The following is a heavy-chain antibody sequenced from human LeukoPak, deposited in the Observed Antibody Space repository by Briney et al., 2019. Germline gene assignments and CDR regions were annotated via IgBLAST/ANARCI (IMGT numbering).Heavy chain of an antibody. CDR3: AKGQWGTGIMDAFDI. Sequence: GGSLRRSCAASGFTFSSYAMSWVRQAPGKGLEWVSAISGSGGSTYYADSVKGRFTISRDNSKNTLYLQMNSLRAEDTAVYYCAKGQWGTGIMDAFDIWGQGTMVTVSS. J-gene: IGHJ3*02. CDR2: ISGSGGST. V-gene: IGHV3-23*01. CDR1: GFTFSSYA. D-gene: IGHD3-16*01.